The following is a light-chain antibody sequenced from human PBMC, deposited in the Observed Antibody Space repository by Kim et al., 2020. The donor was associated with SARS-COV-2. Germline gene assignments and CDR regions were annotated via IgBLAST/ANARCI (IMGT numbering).Light chain of an antibody. CDR3: QKYNSAPRA. Sequence: DIQMTQSPSSLSASVGDRVTITCRASQGISNYLAWYQQKPGKVPKLLIYDASTLQSGVPSRFSGSGSGTDFNLNISSLQPEDVATYYCQKYNSAPRAFGQGTKVDIK. CDR2: DAS. V-gene: IGKV1-27*01. J-gene: IGKJ1*01. CDR1: QGISNY.